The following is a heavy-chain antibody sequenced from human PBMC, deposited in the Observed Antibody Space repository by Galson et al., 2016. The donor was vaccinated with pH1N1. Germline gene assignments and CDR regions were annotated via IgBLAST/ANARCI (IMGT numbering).Heavy chain of an antibody. CDR2: MYPADSDI. Sequence: QSGAEVKKPGESLKISCQGSGYSFSSHWVAWVRQMPGKGLEWMAIMYPADSDIKYSPSFEGQVTISADKSISTAYLQWSSLMASDTAMYYCARYSGSFFFDYWGQGTVGTVSS. CDR1: GYSFSSHW. J-gene: IGHJ4*02. D-gene: IGHD1-26*01. CDR3: ARYSGSFFFDY. V-gene: IGHV5-51*01.